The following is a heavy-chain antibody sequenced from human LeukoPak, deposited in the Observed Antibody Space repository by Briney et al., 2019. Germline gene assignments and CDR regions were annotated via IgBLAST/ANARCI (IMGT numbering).Heavy chain of an antibody. CDR2: FDPEDGET. Sequence: ASVKVSCKVSGYTLTELSMHWGRQAPGKGLEWMGGFDPEDGETIYAQKFQGRVTMTEDTSTDTAYMELSSLRSEDTAVYYCATLEMATISFGYWGQGTLVTVSS. CDR1: GYTLTELS. D-gene: IGHD5-24*01. J-gene: IGHJ4*02. CDR3: ATLEMATISFGY. V-gene: IGHV1-24*01.